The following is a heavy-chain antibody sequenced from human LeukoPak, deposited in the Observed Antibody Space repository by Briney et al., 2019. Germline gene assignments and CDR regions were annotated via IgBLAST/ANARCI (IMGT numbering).Heavy chain of an antibody. CDR3: AREAYSSSWPASDY. V-gene: IGHV1-2*02. CDR2: INPNSGGT. J-gene: IGHJ4*02. CDR1: GYTFTGYY. D-gene: IGHD6-13*01. Sequence: ASVKVSCKASGYTFTGYYMHWVRQAPGQGLEWMGWINPNSGGTNYAQKFQGRVTMTRDTSISTAYMELSRLRSDDTAVYYCAREAYSSSWPASDYWGQGTLVTVSS.